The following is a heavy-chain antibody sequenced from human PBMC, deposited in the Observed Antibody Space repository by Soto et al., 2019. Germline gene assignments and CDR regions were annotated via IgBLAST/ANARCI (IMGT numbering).Heavy chain of an antibody. J-gene: IGHJ4*02. Sequence: SVKVSCKASGGTFSSYAISWVRQAPGQGLEWMGGIIPIFGTANYAQKFQGRVTITADESTSTAYMELSSLRSEDTAVYYCARTRTYCTNGVCSVLLDYWGQGTLVTVS. CDR2: IIPIFGTA. CDR1: GGTFSSYA. CDR3: ARTRTYCTNGVCSVLLDY. D-gene: IGHD2-8*01. V-gene: IGHV1-69*13.